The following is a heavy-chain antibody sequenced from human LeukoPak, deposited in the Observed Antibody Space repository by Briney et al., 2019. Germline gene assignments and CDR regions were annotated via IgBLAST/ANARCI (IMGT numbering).Heavy chain of an antibody. CDR2: IYHSGST. CDR1: GGSISSGGYY. J-gene: IGHJ5*02. Sequence: PSETLSLTCTVSGGSISSGGYYWSWIRQPPGKGLEWIGYIYHSGSTYYNPSLKSRVTISVDRSKNQFSLKLSSVTAADTAVYYCARTPDDYSQAWGQGTLVTVSS. D-gene: IGHD4-11*01. CDR3: ARTPDDYSQA. V-gene: IGHV4-30-2*01.